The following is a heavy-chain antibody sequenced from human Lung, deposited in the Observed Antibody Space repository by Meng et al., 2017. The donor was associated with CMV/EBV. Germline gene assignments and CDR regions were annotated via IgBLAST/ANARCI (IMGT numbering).Heavy chain of an antibody. J-gene: IGHJ6*02. CDR2: IHYSGSP. CDR3: ARMDRDFWSGYYPGGMDV. D-gene: IGHD3-3*01. CDR1: GGPITNEY. V-gene: IGHV4-59*01. Sequence: SETXSLTCTVSGGPITNEYWNWIRQPPGKGLEWIGYIHYSGSPDYNPSLKSRVTISVDMSKKQFSLNLRSVTAADTAVYYCARMDRDFWSGYYPGGMDVWGQGTTVTVSS.